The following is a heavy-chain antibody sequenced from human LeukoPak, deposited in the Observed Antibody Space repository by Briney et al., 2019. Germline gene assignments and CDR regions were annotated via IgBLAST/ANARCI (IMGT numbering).Heavy chain of an antibody. CDR1: GFTFSSSW. Sequence: GGSLRLSCVASGFTFSSSWMSWVRQAPGKGLEWVANIKQDGSEKYYVDPVKGRFTISRDNAKNSLYLQMNSLRAEDTAVYYCARDKFGGTDYWGQGTLVTVSS. J-gene: IGHJ4*02. D-gene: IGHD3-16*01. V-gene: IGHV3-7*01. CDR2: IKQDGSEK. CDR3: ARDKFGGTDY.